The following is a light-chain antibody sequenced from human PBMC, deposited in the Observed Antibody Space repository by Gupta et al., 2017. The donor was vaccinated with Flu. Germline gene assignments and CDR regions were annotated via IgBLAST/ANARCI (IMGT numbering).Light chain of an antibody. CDR3: GTWDNSRSVVV. V-gene: IGLV1-51*01. CDR1: SSNIGINH. CDR2: DND. Sequence: QSVLTQPPSISAAPGQKVTISCSGSSSNIGINHVSWYQRRPGTAPNLLIYDNDKRPSGIPDRFSGSKSGTSATVDITGLQTGDEADYYCGTWDNSRSVVVFGGGTKVAV. J-gene: IGLJ2*01.